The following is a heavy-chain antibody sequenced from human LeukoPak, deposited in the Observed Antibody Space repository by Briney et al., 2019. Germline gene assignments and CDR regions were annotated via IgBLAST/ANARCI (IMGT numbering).Heavy chain of an antibody. CDR2: MSPNNGNT. V-gene: IGHV1-8*01. D-gene: IGHD3-22*01. CDR3: EAHYYDSSGYSDY. CDR1: GYTFTNYD. Sequence: ASVKVSCKTSGYTFTNYDINWVRQATGQGLEWMGWMSPNNGNTGYAQKFQGRVTMTRDTSINTAYMELSSLRSEDTAVYYCEAHYYDSSGYSDYWGQGTLVTVSS. J-gene: IGHJ4*02.